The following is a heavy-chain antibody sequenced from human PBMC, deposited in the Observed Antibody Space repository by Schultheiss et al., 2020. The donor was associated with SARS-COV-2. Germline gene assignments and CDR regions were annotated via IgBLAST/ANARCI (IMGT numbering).Heavy chain of an antibody. CDR3: ARRRSDGNWYLDT. V-gene: IGHV4-30-4*01. D-gene: IGHD4-23*01. Sequence: SQTLSLTCSVSGGSISSSTYYWSWIRQPPGKGLEWIAYIYYSGSTYYNPSLKSRVTISVDTSKNQFSLKLTSVTAADTAVYYCARRRSDGNWYLDTWGQGTLVTVSS. CDR2: IYYSGST. J-gene: IGHJ4*02. CDR1: GGSISSSTYY.